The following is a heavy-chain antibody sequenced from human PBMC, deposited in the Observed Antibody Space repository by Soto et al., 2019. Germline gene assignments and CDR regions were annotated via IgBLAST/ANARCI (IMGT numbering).Heavy chain of an antibody. V-gene: IGHV3-11*01. D-gene: IGHD2-15*01. J-gene: IGHJ6*03. Sequence: GGSLRLSCAASGFTFSDYYMSWIRQAPGKGLEWVSYISSSGSTIYYADSVKGRFTISRDNAKNSLYLQMNSLRAEDTAVYYCARVGGYCSGGSCRSYYYYYYMDVWGKGTTVTVSS. CDR2: ISSSGSTI. CDR1: GFTFSDYY. CDR3: ARVGGYCSGGSCRSYYYYYYMDV.